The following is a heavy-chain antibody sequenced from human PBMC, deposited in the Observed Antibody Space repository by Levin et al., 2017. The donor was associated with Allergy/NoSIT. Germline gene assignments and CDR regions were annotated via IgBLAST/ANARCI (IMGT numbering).Heavy chain of an antibody. J-gene: IGHJ4*02. D-gene: IGHD3-16*01. CDR1: GFTASSHH. Sequence: GESLKISCAASGFTASSHHMSWVRQAPGKGLEWLSFIYTDGRTHYADSVKGRFTISRDDSKNTLHLQMNSLRADDTAMYYCARGGAGPYYFDYWGQGTLVTVSS. CDR3: ARGGAGPYYFDY. CDR2: IYTDGRT. V-gene: IGHV3-53*01.